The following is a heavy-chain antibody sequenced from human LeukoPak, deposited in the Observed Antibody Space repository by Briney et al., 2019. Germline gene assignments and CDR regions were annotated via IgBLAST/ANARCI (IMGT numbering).Heavy chain of an antibody. CDR3: ARGTLWFGELFSYYGMDV. D-gene: IGHD3-10*01. CDR1: GGSISSGSYY. V-gene: IGHV4-61*02. CDR2: IYTSGST. J-gene: IGHJ6*02. Sequence: SQTLSLTCTVSGGSISSGSYYWSWIRQPAGKGLEWIGRIYTSGSTNYNPSLKSRVTISVDKSKNQFSLKLSSVTAADTAVYYCARGTLWFGELFSYYGMDVWGQGTTVTVSS.